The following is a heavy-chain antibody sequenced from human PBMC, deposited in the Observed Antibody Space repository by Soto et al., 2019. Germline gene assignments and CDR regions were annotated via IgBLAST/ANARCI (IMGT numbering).Heavy chain of an antibody. CDR2: LYWNDDK. V-gene: IGHV2-5*01. D-gene: IGHD2-21*02. J-gene: IGHJ4*02. CDR1: GFSLSTSGMG. CDR3: AHRGYCGGDCYICPFDD. Sequence: SGPTLVNPTQPLTLTCTLSGFSLSTSGMGVGWIRQPPGKDLEWLALLYWNDDKRYSPSLKSMLTITKDTSKNQVVLTMTNMDPVDTATYYCAHRGYCGGDCYICPFDDWGQGTLVTVSS.